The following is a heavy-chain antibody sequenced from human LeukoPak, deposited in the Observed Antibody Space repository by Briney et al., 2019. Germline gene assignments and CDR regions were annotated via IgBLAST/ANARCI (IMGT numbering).Heavy chain of an antibody. Sequence: PSETLSLTCTVSGGSISSYYWSWIRQPPGKGLEWIGYIYYSGSTNYNPSLKSRVTISVDTSKNQFSLKLSSVTAADTAVYYCARAYYDSPFDYWGQGTLVTVSS. CDR3: ARAYYDSPFDY. D-gene: IGHD3-22*01. CDR2: IYYSGST. J-gene: IGHJ4*02. V-gene: IGHV4-59*12. CDR1: GGSISSYY.